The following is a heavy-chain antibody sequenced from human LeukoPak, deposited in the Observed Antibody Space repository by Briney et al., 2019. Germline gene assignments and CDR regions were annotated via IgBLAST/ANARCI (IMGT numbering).Heavy chain of an antibody. J-gene: IGHJ4*02. Sequence: SETLSLTCAVYGGSFSDFYWTWIRQPPGKGLEWIGEINHSGSTNYNPSLKSRVTISVDTSKNQFSLKLTSVTAADTAVYYCARGVVLMVYAVFDSWSQGTLVTASS. CDR1: GGSFSDFY. D-gene: IGHD2-8*01. CDR2: INHSGST. V-gene: IGHV4-34*01. CDR3: ARGVVLMVYAVFDS.